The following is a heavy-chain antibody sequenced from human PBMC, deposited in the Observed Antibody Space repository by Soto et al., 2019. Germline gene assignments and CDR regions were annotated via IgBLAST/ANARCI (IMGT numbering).Heavy chain of an antibody. CDR2: VIPVLGQA. Sequence: ASVKVSCKASGGIFSSYAISWLRQAPGQGLEWMGAVIPVLGQAYYAQALQDRVTITADESTRTAYMELSSLTSEDTAVYFCARVGGVGAPPGADYWGQGTLVTVSS. J-gene: IGHJ4*02. D-gene: IGHD1-26*01. CDR1: GGIFSSYA. CDR3: ARVGGVGAPPGADY. V-gene: IGHV1-69*13.